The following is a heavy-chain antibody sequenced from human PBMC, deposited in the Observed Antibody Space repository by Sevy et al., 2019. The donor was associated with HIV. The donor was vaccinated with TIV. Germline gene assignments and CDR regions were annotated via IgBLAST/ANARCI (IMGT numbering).Heavy chain of an antibody. V-gene: IGHV3-53*01. D-gene: IGHD6-19*01. Sequence: GGSLRLSCVAYGFTVSSNFMTWVRQAPGKGLEWVSIIYSGGDTYYADSVKGRFTISRDNSKNTLYLQMNSLRAEDTAIYYCAKDSGWDHVSWGQGTLVTVSS. CDR3: AKDSGWDHVS. CDR2: IYSGGDT. J-gene: IGHJ5*02. CDR1: GFTVSSNF.